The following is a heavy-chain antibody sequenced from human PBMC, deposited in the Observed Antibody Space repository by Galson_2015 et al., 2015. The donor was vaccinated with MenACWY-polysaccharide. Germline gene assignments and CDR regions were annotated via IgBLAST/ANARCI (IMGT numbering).Heavy chain of an antibody. CDR3: ARDSGKPRTDSH. D-gene: IGHD6-25*01. CDR2: INGRGSTI. CDR1: GFTFSTYS. Sequence: SLRLSCAVSGFTFSTYSMTWVRQAPGKGLEWVSYINGRGSTIYYADSVKGRFTISRDNAKNSLYLQMNSLRDEDTAVYYCARDSGKPRTDSHWGQGTLVSFSS. V-gene: IGHV3-48*02. J-gene: IGHJ4*02.